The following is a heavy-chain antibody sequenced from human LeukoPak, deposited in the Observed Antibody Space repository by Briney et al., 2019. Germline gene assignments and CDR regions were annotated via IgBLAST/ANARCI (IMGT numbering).Heavy chain of an antibody. CDR3: ARDGVGYYDSSGYYYFQG. Sequence: GASVNVSCKASGYTFTGYYMHWVRQAPGQGLEWMGWINPNSGGTNYAQKFQGRVTMTRDTSISTAYMELSRLRSDDTAVYYCARDGVGYYDSSGYYYFQGWGQGTLLTVSS. D-gene: IGHD3-22*01. CDR1: GYTFTGYY. V-gene: IGHV1-2*02. J-gene: IGHJ1*01. CDR2: INPNSGGT.